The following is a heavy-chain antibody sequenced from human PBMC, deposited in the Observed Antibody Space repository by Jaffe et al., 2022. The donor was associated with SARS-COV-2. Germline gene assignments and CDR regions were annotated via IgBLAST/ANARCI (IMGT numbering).Heavy chain of an antibody. CDR3: ARGLVGATKWINFDY. CDR1: GFTFSTYG. D-gene: IGHD1-26*01. CDR2: IWYDGSSK. V-gene: IGHV3-33*01. Sequence: QVQLVESGGGVAQPGRSLRLSCAASGFTFSTYGMHWVRQAPGKGLEWVAVIWYDGSSKYYADSVKGRFTISRDNSENTLYLQMNSLRAEDTAVYYCARGLVGATKWINFDYWGQGTLITVSS. J-gene: IGHJ4*02.